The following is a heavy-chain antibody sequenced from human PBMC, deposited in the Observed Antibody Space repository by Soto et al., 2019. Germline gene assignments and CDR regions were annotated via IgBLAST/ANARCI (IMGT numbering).Heavy chain of an antibody. CDR2: IIPIFGTA. D-gene: IGHD5-12*01. J-gene: IGHJ4*02. Sequence: SVKVSCKASGGTFSSYAISWVRQAPGQGLEWMGGIIPIFGTANYAQKFQGRVTITADESTSTAYMELSSLRSGDTAVYYCAANLEMATTTFDYWGQGTLVTVSS. CDR1: GGTFSSYA. CDR3: AANLEMATTTFDY. V-gene: IGHV1-69*13.